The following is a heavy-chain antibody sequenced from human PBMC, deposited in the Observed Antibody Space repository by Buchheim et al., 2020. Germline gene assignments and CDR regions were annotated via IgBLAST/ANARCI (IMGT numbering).Heavy chain of an antibody. CDR1: GFTFSNYA. J-gene: IGHJ4*02. CDR3: AKGTGNYGDYVTLGY. Sequence: EVQLLESGGGLVQPGGSLRLSCAASGFTFSNYAMSWVRQAPGKGLEWVSVISGSGDSTYYEASVQGRFTISRDTSKNTVYLQMNSLRADDTAVYYCAKGTGNYGDYVTLGYWGQGTL. CDR2: ISGSGDST. V-gene: IGHV3-23*01. D-gene: IGHD4-17*01.